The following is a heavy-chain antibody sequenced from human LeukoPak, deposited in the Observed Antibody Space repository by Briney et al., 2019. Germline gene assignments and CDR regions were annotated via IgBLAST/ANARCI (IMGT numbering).Heavy chain of an antibody. CDR3: ARVAVIAAAVDYYYMDV. D-gene: IGHD6-13*01. J-gene: IGHJ6*03. V-gene: IGHV1-24*01. Sequence: ASVKVSCKVSGYTLTELSMHWVRQAPGKGLEWMGGFDPEDGETIYAQKFQGRVTITADKSTSTAYMELSSLRSEDTAVYYCARVAVIAAAVDYYYMDVWGKGTTVTVSS. CDR2: FDPEDGET. CDR1: GYTLTELS.